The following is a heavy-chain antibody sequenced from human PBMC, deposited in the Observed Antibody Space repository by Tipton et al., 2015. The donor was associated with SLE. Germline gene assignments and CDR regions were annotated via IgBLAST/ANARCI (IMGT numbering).Heavy chain of an antibody. Sequence: SLRLSCAASGFTFSSYWMSWVRQAPGKGLEWVANIKQDGSEKYYVDSVKGRFTISRDNAKNSLYLQMNSLRAEDTAVYYCAGVLRGPNYYYGMAVWGQGTTVTVSS. CDR2: IKQDGSEK. CDR1: GFTFSSYW. V-gene: IGHV3-7*01. CDR3: AGVLRGPNYYYGMAV. D-gene: IGHD2-8*01. J-gene: IGHJ6*02.